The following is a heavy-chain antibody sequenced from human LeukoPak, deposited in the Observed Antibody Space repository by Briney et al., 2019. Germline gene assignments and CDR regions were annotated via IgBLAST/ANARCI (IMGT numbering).Heavy chain of an antibody. D-gene: IGHD2/OR15-2a*01. J-gene: IGHJ4*02. CDR3: ARDQAYYFSFADY. CDR1: GFTFSNYG. CDR2: VFYDGSNK. V-gene: IGHV3-33*01. Sequence: GRSLRLSCAASGFTFSNYGMHWVRQAPGKGLEWVAVVFYDGSNKHYADFVRGRLTISRDNSKNTLYLQMNDLRAEDTAVYYCARDQAYYFSFADYWGQGNLVTVSS.